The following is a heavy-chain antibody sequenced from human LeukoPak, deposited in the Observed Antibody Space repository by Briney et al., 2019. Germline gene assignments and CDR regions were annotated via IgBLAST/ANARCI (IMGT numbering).Heavy chain of an antibody. J-gene: IGHJ4*02. CDR3: AKAQLLGFGELLDDY. Sequence: GGSLRLSCAASGFTFDDYGMSWVRQAPGKGLEWVSSINWNGGSRGYADSVKGRFTISRDNSKNTLYLQMNSLRAEDTAVYYCAKAQLLGFGELLDDYWXXXTXVTVS. CDR1: GFTFDDYG. V-gene: IGHV3-20*04. CDR2: INWNGGSR. D-gene: IGHD3-10*01.